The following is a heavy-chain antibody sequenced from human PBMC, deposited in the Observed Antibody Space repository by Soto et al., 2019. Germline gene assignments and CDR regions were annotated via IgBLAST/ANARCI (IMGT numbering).Heavy chain of an antibody. J-gene: IGHJ4*02. Sequence: QVQLVQSGAEVKKPGSSVKVSCKASGGTFSSYAISWVRQAPGQGLEWIGGIIPIFGTANYAQKLQGRVTITADESTSTAYMERSSLRSEDTAVYYCARFHIAGRRGGTDYWGQGTLVTVSS. CDR2: IIPIFGTA. D-gene: IGHD2-21*01. CDR3: ARFHIAGRRGGTDY. V-gene: IGHV1-69*01. CDR1: GGTFSSYA.